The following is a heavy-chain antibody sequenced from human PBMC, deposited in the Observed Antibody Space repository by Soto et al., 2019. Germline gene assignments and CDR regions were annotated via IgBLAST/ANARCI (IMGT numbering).Heavy chain of an antibody. V-gene: IGHV3-74*01. J-gene: IGHJ6*02. CDR1: GFNFSSYW. Sequence: EVQLVESGGGLVQPGGSLRLSCAASGFNFSSYWMHWVRQAPGKGLVWVSRITSDGSSTSYADSVKGRFTISRDNAKNTLYLQMNSLRAEDTAVYYCARDISMVRGEGGMDVWGQGTTVTVSS. D-gene: IGHD3-10*01. CDR2: ITSDGSST. CDR3: ARDISMVRGEGGMDV.